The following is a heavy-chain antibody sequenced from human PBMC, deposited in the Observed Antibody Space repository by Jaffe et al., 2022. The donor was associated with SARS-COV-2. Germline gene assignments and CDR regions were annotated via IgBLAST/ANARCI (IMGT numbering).Heavy chain of an antibody. CDR2: ISYDGTNK. V-gene: IGHV3-30*04. CDR1: GFTFSTYA. J-gene: IGHJ3*02. Sequence: QVQLEESGGGVVQPGRSLILSCAASGFTFSTYAMHWARQAPGKGLEWVAIISYDGTNKHYTDSVKGRFTISRDNSKNTLYLQMNSLRAEDTAVYYCARDRAWRYYGSSGYGWSDAFDIWGQGTMVTVSS. CDR3: ARDRAWRYYGSSGYGWSDAFDI. D-gene: IGHD3-22*01.